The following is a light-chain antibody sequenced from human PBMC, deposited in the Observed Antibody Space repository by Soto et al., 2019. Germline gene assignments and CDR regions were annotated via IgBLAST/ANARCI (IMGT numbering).Light chain of an antibody. J-gene: IGLJ2*01. CDR2: DNN. CDR3: ATWDGSLPAEV. CDR1: SSNIGSNY. Sequence: QAVVTQPPSVSAAPGQKVTISCSGSSSNIGSNYVSWYQQLPGAAPKLLIYDNNKRPSGIPDRFSGSKSGTSGTLDITGLQTGDEADYYCATWDGSLPAEVFGGGTKLTVL. V-gene: IGLV1-51*01.